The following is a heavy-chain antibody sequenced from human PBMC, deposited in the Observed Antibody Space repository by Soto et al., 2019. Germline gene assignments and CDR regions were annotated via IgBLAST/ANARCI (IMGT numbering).Heavy chain of an antibody. Sequence: QVLLVESGGGLVKAGGSLRLSCAASGFIFSDYYMSWVRQTPGKGLEWVSYISTRSTYTNYADSVKGRFTISRDNTKNSLYLQMDSLRVEDTAVYYCARDLAWKRGKVGRYYYGMDVRGQGTTVTVSS. CDR2: ISTRSTYT. J-gene: IGHJ6*02. CDR1: GFIFSDYY. CDR3: ARDLAWKRGKVGRYYYGMDV. V-gene: IGHV3-11*06. D-gene: IGHD1-1*01.